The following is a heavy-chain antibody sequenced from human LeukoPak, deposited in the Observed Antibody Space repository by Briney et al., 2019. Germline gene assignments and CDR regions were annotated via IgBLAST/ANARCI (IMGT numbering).Heavy chain of an antibody. CDR1: GFTFSSYV. D-gene: IGHD2-21*02. CDR3: AKEAFCGGDCYLDC. CDR2: ISGSGDST. V-gene: IGHV3-23*01. Sequence: GGSLRLSCAASGFTFSSYVMSWVRQAPGKGLEWVSAISGSGDSTYYADSVKGRFTISRDNSKSTLYLQMFSLRAEDTAVYYCAKEAFCGGDCYLDCWGQGTLVTVSS. J-gene: IGHJ4*02.